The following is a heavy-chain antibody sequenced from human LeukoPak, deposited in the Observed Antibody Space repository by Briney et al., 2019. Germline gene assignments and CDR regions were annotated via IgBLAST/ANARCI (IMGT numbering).Heavy chain of an antibody. CDR3: ARSGYDYYFDY. CDR1: GGSISSGDYY. V-gene: IGHV4-30-4*01. J-gene: IGHJ4*02. CDR2: IYYSGST. Sequence: SETLSLTCTVSGGSISSGDYYWSWIRQPPGKGLEWIGYIYYSGSTHYNPSLKSRFTISVDTSKNQFSLKLSSVTAADTAVYYCARSGYDYYFDYWGQGTLVTVSS. D-gene: IGHD5-12*01.